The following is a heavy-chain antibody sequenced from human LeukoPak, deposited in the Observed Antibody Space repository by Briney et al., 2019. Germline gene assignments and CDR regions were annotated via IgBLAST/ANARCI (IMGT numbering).Heavy chain of an antibody. J-gene: IGHJ4*02. V-gene: IGHV4-34*01. CDR1: GGSFSGYY. Sequence: PSETLSLTCAVYGGSFSGYYWSWIRQPPGKGLEWIGEINHSGSTNYNPSLKSRVTISVDTSKNQFSLKLSSVTAADMAVYYCARGLDCSGGSCYVDYWGQGTLVTVSS. CDR3: ARGLDCSGGSCYVDY. CDR2: INHSGST. D-gene: IGHD2-15*01.